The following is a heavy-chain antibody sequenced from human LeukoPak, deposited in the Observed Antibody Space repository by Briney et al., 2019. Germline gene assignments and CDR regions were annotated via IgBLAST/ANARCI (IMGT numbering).Heavy chain of an antibody. Sequence: PGGSLRLSCAASGFTFRNYWMSWVRQAPGKGLEWVANINPDGSDTYHVDSVKGRFSISRDNARNSLHLQMNSLRAEDTAVYYCVRCCNGNTDYWGQGTLVTVSS. CDR2: INPDGSDT. V-gene: IGHV3-7*05. CDR3: VRCCNGNTDY. D-gene: IGHD2/OR15-2a*01. J-gene: IGHJ4*02. CDR1: GFTFRNYW.